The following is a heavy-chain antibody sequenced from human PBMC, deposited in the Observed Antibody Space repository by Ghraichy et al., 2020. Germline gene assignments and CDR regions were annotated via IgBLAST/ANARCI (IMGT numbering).Heavy chain of an antibody. CDR3: AKGSGDGQRLGYGMDV. J-gene: IGHJ6*02. V-gene: IGHV3-23*01. D-gene: IGHD6-19*01. CDR2: IIGHGGSI. CDR1: GFTFGSYA. Sequence: GGSLRLSCAASGFTFGSYAMNWVRQAPGKGLEWVSAIIGHGGSIYHADSLEGRFTISRDNSKNMLYLQMNSLRVEDTAIYYCAKGSGDGQRLGYGMDVWGQGTTVTVSS.